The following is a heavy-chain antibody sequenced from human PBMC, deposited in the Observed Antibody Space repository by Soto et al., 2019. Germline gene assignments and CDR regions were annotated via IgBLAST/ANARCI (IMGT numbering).Heavy chain of an antibody. CDR2: ISYDGSNK. Sequence: GGSLRLSCAASGFTFSSYGMHWVRQAPGKGLEWVAVISYDGSNKYYADSVKGRFTISRDNSKNTLYLQMNSLRAEDTAVYYCAKDEGSSSFYYFDYWGQGALVTVSS. J-gene: IGHJ4*02. CDR1: GFTFSSYG. V-gene: IGHV3-30*18. CDR3: AKDEGSSSFYYFDY. D-gene: IGHD6-13*01.